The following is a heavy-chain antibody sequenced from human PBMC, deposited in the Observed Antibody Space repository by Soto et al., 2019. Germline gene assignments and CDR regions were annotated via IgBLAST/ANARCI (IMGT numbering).Heavy chain of an antibody. J-gene: IGHJ4*02. Sequence: GASVKVSCTASGYTFTCYYMHWVRQAPGQGLEWMGWINPNSGGTNYAQKFQGRVTMTRDTSISKAYMERSRLRSDDTAVYYCTRAEMATTIGDYWGQGTLVTV. CDR2: INPNSGGT. D-gene: IGHD5-12*01. CDR3: TRAEMATTIGDY. V-gene: IGHV1-2*02. CDR1: GYTFTCYY.